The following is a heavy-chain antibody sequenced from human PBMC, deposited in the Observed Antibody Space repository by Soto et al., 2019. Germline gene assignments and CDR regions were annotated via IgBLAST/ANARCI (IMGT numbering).Heavy chain of an antibody. CDR3: ASQYPTVTKRLFYYYALDV. J-gene: IGHJ6*02. V-gene: IGHV5-51*01. Sequence: GESLKISCKTSGYSFTSYWIGWVRQMPGKGLEWMGIIYPGDSDTRYSPSFQGQVTISADKSIKTAYLQWSSLEASDTAMYYGASQYPTVTKRLFYYYALDVWGQGTTVTVS. D-gene: IGHD4-4*01. CDR2: IYPGDSDT. CDR1: GYSFTSYW.